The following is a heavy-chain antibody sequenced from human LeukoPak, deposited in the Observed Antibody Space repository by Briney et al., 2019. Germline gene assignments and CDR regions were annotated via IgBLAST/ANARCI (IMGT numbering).Heavy chain of an antibody. D-gene: IGHD3-3*01. V-gene: IGHV1-2*02. CDR3: ARERWEVLRFLEWYIDIPPSTGFDY. CDR2: INPNSGGT. CDR1: GYTFTGYY. Sequence: ASVKVSCKASGYTFTGYYMHWVRQAPGQGLEWMGWINPNSGGTNYAQKFQGRVTMTRDTSISTAYMELSRLRSDDTAVYYCARERWEVLRFLEWYIDIPPSTGFDYWGQGTLVTVSS. J-gene: IGHJ4*02.